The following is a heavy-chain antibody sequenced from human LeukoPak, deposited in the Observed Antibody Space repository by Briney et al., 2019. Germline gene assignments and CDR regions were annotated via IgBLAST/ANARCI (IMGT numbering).Heavy chain of an antibody. CDR3: TTDLMPKAYCGGDCLLDY. CDR1: GFTFSNAW. J-gene: IGHJ4*02. D-gene: IGHD2-21*02. V-gene: IGHV3-15*01. Sequence: GGSLRLSCAASGFTFSNAWMSWVRQAPGKGLEWVGRIKSKTDGGTTDCAAPVKGRFTISRDDSKNTLYPQMNSLKTEDTAVYYCTTDLMPKAYCGGDCLLDYWGQGTLVTVSS. CDR2: IKSKTDGGTT.